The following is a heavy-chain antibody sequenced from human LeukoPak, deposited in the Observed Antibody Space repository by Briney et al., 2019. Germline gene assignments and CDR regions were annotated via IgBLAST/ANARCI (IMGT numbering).Heavy chain of an antibody. D-gene: IGHD1-26*01. CDR2: INSDGSRI. CDR3: VRQQTPHGNFDY. J-gene: IGHJ4*02. Sequence: GGSLRLSCAASGFTFSSYGMHWVRQAPGKGLVWVSHINSDGSRINYADSVKGRFTISRENAENSLSLQMNSLRAEDTAVYYCVRQQTPHGNFDYWGQGTLVTVSS. CDR1: GFTFSSYG. V-gene: IGHV3-74*01.